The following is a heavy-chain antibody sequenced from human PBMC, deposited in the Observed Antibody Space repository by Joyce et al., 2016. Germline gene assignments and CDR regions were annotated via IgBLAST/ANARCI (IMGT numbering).Heavy chain of an antibody. CDR3: ANIPVDY. CDR1: GGSIYSGSYY. V-gene: IGHV4-39*01. D-gene: IGHD2-21*01. CDR2: VYNAGTT. Sequence: QLRLQESGPGLVKPSGTLALTCTLSGGSIYSGSYYWGWIRQPPGKGLEWIGSVYNAGTTYYNPSLKSRVTISVDTSKNQFSLKLTSVTAADTAVYYCANIPVDYWGRGILVTVSP. J-gene: IGHJ4*02.